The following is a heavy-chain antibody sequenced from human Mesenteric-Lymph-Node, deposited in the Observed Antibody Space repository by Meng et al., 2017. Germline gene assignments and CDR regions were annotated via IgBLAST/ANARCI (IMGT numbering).Heavy chain of an antibody. V-gene: IGHV3-21*01. CDR1: GFTFSSYA. CDR3: ARDGYSYGYGY. D-gene: IGHD5-18*01. J-gene: IGHJ4*02. CDR2: ISSSSSYI. Sequence: GESLKISCAASGFTFSSYAMSWVRQAPGKGLEWVSSISSSSSYIYYADSVKGRFTISRDNAKNSLYLQMNSLRAEDTAVYYCARDGYSYGYGYWGQGTLVTVSS.